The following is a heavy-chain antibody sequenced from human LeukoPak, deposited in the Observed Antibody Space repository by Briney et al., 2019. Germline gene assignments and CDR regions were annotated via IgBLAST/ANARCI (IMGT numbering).Heavy chain of an antibody. CDR3: ASELSTPPSYYYYYMDV. CDR1: GGSISSSSYY. D-gene: IGHD1-7*01. J-gene: IGHJ6*03. V-gene: IGHV4-39*01. Sequence: KPSETLSLTCTVSGGSISSSSYYWGWIRQPPGKGLEWIGSIYYSGSTYYNPSLKSRVTISVDTSKNQFSLKLSSVTAADTAVYYCASELSTPPSYYYYYMDVWGKGTTVTVSS. CDR2: IYYSGST.